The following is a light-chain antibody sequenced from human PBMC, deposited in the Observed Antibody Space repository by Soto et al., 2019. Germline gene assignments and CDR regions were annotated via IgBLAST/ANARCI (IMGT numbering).Light chain of an antibody. J-gene: IGKJ5*01. CDR1: QSISGW. V-gene: IGKV1-5*01. CDR3: QQYKSYAIT. Sequence: DIQMTQSPSTLSASVGDRVTITCRASQSISGWLAWYQQKPGKVPNLLIYDVSSLQSGVPSRFSGSGSGTEFTLTISRLQPDDFATYYCQQYKSYAITFGQGTRLEIK. CDR2: DVS.